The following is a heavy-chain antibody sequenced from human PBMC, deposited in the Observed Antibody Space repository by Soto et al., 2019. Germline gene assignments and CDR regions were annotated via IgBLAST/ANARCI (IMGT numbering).Heavy chain of an antibody. V-gene: IGHV3-74*01. J-gene: IGHJ6*02. CDR3: VRDGYPAWLYGVDV. D-gene: IGHD1-1*01. CDR2: MNSDGTTT. Sequence: PCGSLILSCAASGFTFSSYWMHWVRQAPGKGLVWVSRMNSDGTTTNYADDVKGRFTISRDNARNTLYLQMNSLRAEDTAVYYCVRDGYPAWLYGVDVWGQGTTVTVSS. CDR1: GFTFSSYW.